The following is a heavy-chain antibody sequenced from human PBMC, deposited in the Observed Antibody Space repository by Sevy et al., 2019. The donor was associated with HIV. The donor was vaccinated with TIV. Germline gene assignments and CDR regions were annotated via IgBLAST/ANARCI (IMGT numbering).Heavy chain of an antibody. V-gene: IGHV3-53*01. CDR2: IYAGGNT. CDR3: ARETVDGYNL. D-gene: IGHD5-12*01. CDR1: GFTVSNNY. Sequence: GGSLRLSCAASGFTVSNNYLSWVRQAPGKGLEWVSAIYAGGNTYFANSVKGRFTVSRDNSKNTVYLQMNSLRAEDTAMYYCARETVDGYNLWGQGTLVTVSS. J-gene: IGHJ4*02.